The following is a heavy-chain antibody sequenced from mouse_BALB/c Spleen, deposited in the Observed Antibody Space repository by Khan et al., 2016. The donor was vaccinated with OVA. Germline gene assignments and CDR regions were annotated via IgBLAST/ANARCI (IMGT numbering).Heavy chain of an antibody. CDR2: IYYSGSI. CDR1: GYSITSGYS. J-gene: IGHJ4*01. V-gene: IGHV3-1*02. CDR3: ARDGNYMDY. D-gene: IGHD2-1*01. Sequence: EVQLQESGPDLVKPSQSLSLTCTVTGYSITSGYSLHWIRQFPGNKLEWMGYIYYSGSINYNPSLKSRISITRDTSKNQFFLQLNSVTTEDTATYYCARDGNYMDYWGQGTSVTVSA.